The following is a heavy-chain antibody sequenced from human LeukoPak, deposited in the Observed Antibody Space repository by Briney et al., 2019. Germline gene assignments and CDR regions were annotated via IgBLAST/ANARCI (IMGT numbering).Heavy chain of an antibody. J-gene: IGHJ3*02. CDR3: AGDLSTITAPHAFDI. CDR1: GYTFTGYY. CDR2: INPNSGGT. D-gene: IGHD1-20*01. Sequence: ASVKVSCKASGYTFTGYYMHWVRQAPGQGLEWMGWINPNSGGTNYAQKFQGRVTMTRDTSISTAYMELSRLRSDDTAVYYCAGDLSTITAPHAFDIWGQGTMVTVSS. V-gene: IGHV1-2*02.